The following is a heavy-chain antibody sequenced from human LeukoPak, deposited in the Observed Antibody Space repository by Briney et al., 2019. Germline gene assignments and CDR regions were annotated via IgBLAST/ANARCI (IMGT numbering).Heavy chain of an antibody. D-gene: IGHD2-2*01. CDR3: ARILGYCSSTSCSAPDY. CDR1: GFTFSSYW. CDR2: IKQDGSKK. J-gene: IGHJ4*02. V-gene: IGHV3-7*01. Sequence: GGSLRLSCAASGFTFSSYWMSWVRQAPGKGLEWVANIKQDGSKKYYVDSVKGRFTISRDNAKNSLYLQMNSLRAEDTAVYYCARILGYCSSTSCSAPDYWGQGTLVTVSS.